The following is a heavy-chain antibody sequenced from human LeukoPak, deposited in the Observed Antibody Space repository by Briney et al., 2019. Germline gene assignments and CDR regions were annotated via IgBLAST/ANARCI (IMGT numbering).Heavy chain of an antibody. CDR3: ARDIAAVMFDY. CDR1: GYTFTSYD. V-gene: IGHV1-8*01. D-gene: IGHD6-13*01. Sequence: ASVKVSCKASGYTFTSYDINWVRQATGQGLEWMGWMNPNSGNTGYAQKFQGRVTMTRDTSISTAYMELSRLRSDDTAVYYCARDIAAVMFDYWGQGTLVTVSS. J-gene: IGHJ4*02. CDR2: MNPNSGNT.